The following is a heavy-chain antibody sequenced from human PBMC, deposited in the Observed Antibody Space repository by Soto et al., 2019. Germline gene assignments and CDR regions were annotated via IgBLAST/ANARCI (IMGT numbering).Heavy chain of an antibody. J-gene: IGHJ4*02. V-gene: IGHV3-33*01. CDR3: ARGRGYSDGYYFDY. CDR1: GFTFSSYG. Sequence: GGSLRLSCAASGFTFSSYGMHWVRQAPGKGLEWVSVIWYDGSKKDYADSVKGRFTISRDNSKNTLYLQMNSLRAEDTAVYYCARGRGYSDGYYFDYWGQGTLVTVSS. D-gene: IGHD5-18*01. CDR2: IWYDGSKK.